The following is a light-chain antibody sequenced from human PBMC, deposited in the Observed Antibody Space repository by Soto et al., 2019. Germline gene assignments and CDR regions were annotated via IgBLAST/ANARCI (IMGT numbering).Light chain of an antibody. Sequence: EIVMTQSPATLSVSPGERATLSCRASQSVSSTLAWYQQKPGQAPRLLIYGASTRATGIPARFSGSGSGTEFTLTISSLQSEDFEVYYCQQYIYWPWTFGQGTKVEIK. J-gene: IGKJ1*01. CDR1: QSVSST. CDR3: QQYIYWPWT. CDR2: GAS. V-gene: IGKV3-15*01.